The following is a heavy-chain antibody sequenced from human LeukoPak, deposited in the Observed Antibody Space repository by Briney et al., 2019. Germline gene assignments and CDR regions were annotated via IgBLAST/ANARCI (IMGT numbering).Heavy chain of an antibody. D-gene: IGHD1-20*01. Sequence: QTGGSLRLSCAASRFTFSSYGMHWVRQAPGKGLEWVSSIRYDGSNTYYADSVKGRFTISRDNSKNTLYLQMNSLRAEDTAVYYCAKDVTGYYYYYMDVWGKGTTVTISS. J-gene: IGHJ6*03. CDR1: RFTFSSYG. V-gene: IGHV3-30*02. CDR3: AKDVTGYYYYYMDV. CDR2: IRYDGSNT.